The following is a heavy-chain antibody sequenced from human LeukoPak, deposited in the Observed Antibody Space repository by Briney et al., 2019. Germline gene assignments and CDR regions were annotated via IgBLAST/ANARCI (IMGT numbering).Heavy chain of an antibody. J-gene: IGHJ4*02. CDR3: AKPQGLGQQLARLNFDY. CDR1: GFTFSSYG. Sequence: GGSLRLSCAASGFTFSSYGMHWVRQAPGKGLEWVAVISYDGSNKYYADSVKGRFTISRDNSKNTLYLQMNSLRAEDTAVYYCAKPQGLGQQLARLNFDYWGQGTLVTVSS. CDR2: ISYDGSNK. V-gene: IGHV3-30*18. D-gene: IGHD6-13*01.